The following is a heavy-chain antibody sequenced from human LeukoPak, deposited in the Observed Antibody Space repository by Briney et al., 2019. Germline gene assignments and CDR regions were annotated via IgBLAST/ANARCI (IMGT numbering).Heavy chain of an antibody. Sequence: GGSLRLSCAASGFTFSSYGMHWVRQAPGKGLEWVAVIWYDGSNKYYADSVKGRFTISRDNSKNTLYLQMNSLRAEDTAVYFCARGTNYYDSTGMSDWGQGTLVTVSS. CDR3: ARGTNYYDSTGMSD. J-gene: IGHJ4*02. CDR2: IWYDGSNK. CDR1: GFTFSSYG. V-gene: IGHV3-33*01. D-gene: IGHD3-22*01.